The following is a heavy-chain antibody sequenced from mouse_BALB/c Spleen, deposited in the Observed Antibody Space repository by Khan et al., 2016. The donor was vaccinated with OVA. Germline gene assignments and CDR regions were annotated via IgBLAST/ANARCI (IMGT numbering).Heavy chain of an antibody. CDR1: GFSLTDYG. Sequence: VQLQESGPGLVAPSQTLSITCTISGFSLTDYGVHWVRQPPGKGLEWLVVIWSDGTTTYNSALKSRLSIIKDNSTSQIFLKMNSLQTDDTAMDYCARQPYGQYYIMDYWGQGTSVTVSS. D-gene: IGHD1-1*01. V-gene: IGHV2-6-1*01. CDR2: IWSDGTT. CDR3: ARQPYGQYYIMDY. J-gene: IGHJ4*01.